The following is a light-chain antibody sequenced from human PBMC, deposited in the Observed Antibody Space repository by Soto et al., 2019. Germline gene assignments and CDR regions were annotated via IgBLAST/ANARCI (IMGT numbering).Light chain of an antibody. V-gene: IGKV1-6*01. CDR1: QDIRSD. CDR3: LQDHSYPWT. CDR2: AAS. J-gene: IGKJ1*01. Sequence: AIQLTQSPSSLSASVGDRVTITCRAGQDIRSDLGWYQHKQGKAPRLLIHAASSLQSGVPSRFSGSASGTEFTLTISSLQPEDLASYYCLQDHSYPWTFGQGTKVEI.